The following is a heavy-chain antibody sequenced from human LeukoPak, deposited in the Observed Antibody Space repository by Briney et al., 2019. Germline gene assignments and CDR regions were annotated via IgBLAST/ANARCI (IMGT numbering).Heavy chain of an antibody. Sequence: PGGSPRHSCAASGFTFSNYAMNWVRQAPGKGLEWVSTISGVGDSTYYAESVKGRFTMSRDNSKNTVYLQMNSLRVEDTAIYYCAKRADSCSGASCYYYYMDLWGKGTTVTVSS. CDR3: AKRADSCSGASCYYYYMDL. V-gene: IGHV3-23*01. CDR1: GFTFSNYA. J-gene: IGHJ6*03. CDR2: ISGVGDST. D-gene: IGHD2-15*01.